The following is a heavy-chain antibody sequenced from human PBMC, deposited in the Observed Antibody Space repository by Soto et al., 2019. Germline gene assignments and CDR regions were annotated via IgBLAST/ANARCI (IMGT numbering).Heavy chain of an antibody. CDR2: IDPSDSYT. CDR3: ARHGSGYNYGYGMDI. V-gene: IGHV5-10-1*01. J-gene: IGHJ6*02. CDR1: GYSFTSYW. Sequence: GESLKISCKGSGYSFTSYWISWVRQMPGKGLEWMGRIDPSDSYTNYSPSFQGHVTISADKSISTAYLQWSSLKASDTAMYYCARHGSGYNYGYGMDIWGQGTTVTVSS. D-gene: IGHD5-18*01.